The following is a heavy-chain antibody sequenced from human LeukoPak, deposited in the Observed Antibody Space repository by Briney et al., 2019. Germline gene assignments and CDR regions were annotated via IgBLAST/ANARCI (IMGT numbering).Heavy chain of an antibody. D-gene: IGHD3-10*01. V-gene: IGHV3-9*01. CDR1: GFTFSSYA. Sequence: PGGSLRLSCAASGFTFSSYAMSWVRQAPGKGLEWVSGISWNGGSIGYADSVKGRFTISRDNAMNSLCLQMNSLRAEDTALYYCAKDNNRADDAFDIWGQGTMVTVSS. J-gene: IGHJ3*02. CDR2: ISWNGGSI. CDR3: AKDNNRADDAFDI.